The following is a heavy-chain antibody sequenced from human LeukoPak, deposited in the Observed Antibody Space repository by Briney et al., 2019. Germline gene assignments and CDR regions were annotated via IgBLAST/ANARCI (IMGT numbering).Heavy chain of an antibody. D-gene: IGHD6-6*01. J-gene: IGHJ3*02. V-gene: IGHV4-34*01. CDR3: ARVAGSSSSGDDAFDI. CDR1: GGSFSGYY. CDR2: INHSGST. Sequence: SETLSLTCAVYGGSFSGYYWSWIRQPPGKGLEWIGEINHSGSTNYNPSLKSRVTISVDTPKNQFSLKLSSVTAADTAVYYCARVAGSSSSGDDAFDIWGQGTMVTVSS.